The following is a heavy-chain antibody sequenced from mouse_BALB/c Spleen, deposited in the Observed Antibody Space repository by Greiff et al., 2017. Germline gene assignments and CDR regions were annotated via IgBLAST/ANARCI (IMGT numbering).Heavy chain of an antibody. D-gene: IGHD4-1*01. V-gene: IGHV2-9*02. CDR1: GFSLTSYG. CDR2: IWAGGST. J-gene: IGHJ3*01. Sequence: VKLQESGPGLVAPSQSLSITCTVSGFSLTSYGVHWVRQPPGKGLEWLGVIWAGGSTNYNSALMSRLSISKDNSKSQVFLKMNSLQTDDTAMYYCARDDPNWVFAYWGQGTLVTVSA. CDR3: ARDDPNWVFAY.